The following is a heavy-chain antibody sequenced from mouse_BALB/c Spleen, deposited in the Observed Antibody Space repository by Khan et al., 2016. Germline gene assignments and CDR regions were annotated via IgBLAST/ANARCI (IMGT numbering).Heavy chain of an antibody. CDR3: ARKDAFYPFDY. J-gene: IGHJ2*01. CDR1: GYTFTNFW. D-gene: IGHD2-1*01. V-gene: IGHV1-7*01. Sequence: QVQLQQSGAELAKPGASVKMSCKASGYTFTNFWIHWIKQRPGQGLEWIGYITPGTGYAEYTQNFKDTATLTADRSSTTAYMQLSSLTSEDSAVYYCARKDAFYPFDYWGQGTTLTVSS. CDR2: ITPGTGYA.